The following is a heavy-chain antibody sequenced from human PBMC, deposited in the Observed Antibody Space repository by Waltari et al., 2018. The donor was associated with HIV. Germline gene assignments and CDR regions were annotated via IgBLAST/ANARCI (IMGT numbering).Heavy chain of an antibody. Sequence: QVQLLQYGTEVKKHGASVTVSCKAPGYTFTGSDLNWVRQATGQGLEWMGWRNPESGNTAYAHKFQGRVTMTRNTSIRTAYMELTSLRSEDTAVYYCARGPPNDLWPPQTRHMDVWGQGTTVTVSS. D-gene: IGHD3-3*01. CDR1: GYTFTGSD. CDR3: ARGPPNDLWPPQTRHMDV. J-gene: IGHJ6*02. CDR2: RNPESGNT. V-gene: IGHV1-8*01.